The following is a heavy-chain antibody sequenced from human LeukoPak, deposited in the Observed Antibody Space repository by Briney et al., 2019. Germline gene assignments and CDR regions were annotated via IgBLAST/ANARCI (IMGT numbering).Heavy chain of an antibody. V-gene: IGHV3-33*06. CDR2: IWYDGSNK. Sequence: GGSLRLSCAAPGFTFSSYGMHWVRQAPGKGLEWVADIWYDGSNKYYADSVKGRFTISRDNSKNTLYLQMNSLRAEDTAVYYCAKDAVSSTYFYGIGWKRNPFDYWGQGTLVTVSS. CDR3: AKDAVSSTYFYGIGWKRNPFDY. CDR1: GFTFSSYG. D-gene: IGHD6-19*01. J-gene: IGHJ4*02.